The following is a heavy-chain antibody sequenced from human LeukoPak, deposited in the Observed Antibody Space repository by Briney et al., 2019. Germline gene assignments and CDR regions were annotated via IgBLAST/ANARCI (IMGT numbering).Heavy chain of an antibody. Sequence: ETLSLTCIVSGGSISNYYWTWIRQPPGKGLEWIGYIYYSGSTDYNPSLKSRVTTSVDTSKNQFSLKLSSVTAADTAVYYCAREVAAVHYFDYWGQGTLVTVSS. V-gene: IGHV4-59*01. CDR1: GGSISNYY. J-gene: IGHJ4*02. CDR2: IYYSGST. CDR3: AREVAAVHYFDY. D-gene: IGHD6-13*01.